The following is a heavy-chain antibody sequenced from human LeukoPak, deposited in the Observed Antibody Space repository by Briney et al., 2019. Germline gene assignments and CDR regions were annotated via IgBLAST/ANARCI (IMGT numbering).Heavy chain of an antibody. J-gene: IGHJ4*02. CDR2: IYYSANT. V-gene: IGHV4-39*01. Sequence: PSETLSLTCTVSGGSISSNNYYWGWIRQPPGKRLEWIGSIYYSANTYYNPSLKSRITISVDTSKNQFSLKLTSVTAADTAVYYCAISILGAYLDSWGQGTLVTVSS. CDR1: GGSISSNNYY. D-gene: IGHD1-26*01. CDR3: AISILGAYLDS.